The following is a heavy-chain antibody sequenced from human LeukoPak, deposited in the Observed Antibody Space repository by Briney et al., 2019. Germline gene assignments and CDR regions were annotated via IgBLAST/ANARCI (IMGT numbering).Heavy chain of an antibody. Sequence: SETLSLTCTVSGGSISSSSYYWGWIRQPPGKGLEWIGSIYYSGSTYYNPSLKSRVTISVNTSKNQFSLKLSSVTAADTAVYHCARVGGSYFDYFDYWGQGTLVTVSS. V-gene: IGHV4-39*07. CDR1: GGSISSSSYY. J-gene: IGHJ4*02. CDR3: ARVGGSYFDYFDY. CDR2: IYYSGST. D-gene: IGHD1-26*01.